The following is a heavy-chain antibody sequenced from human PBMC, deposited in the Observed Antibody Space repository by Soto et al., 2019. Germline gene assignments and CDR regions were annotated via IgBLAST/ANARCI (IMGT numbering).Heavy chain of an antibody. CDR3: ARRSIAARPPYYYYGMDV. V-gene: IGHV1-18*04. CDR1: GYAFTSYG. Sequence: ASVKVSCTASGYAFTSYGISWVGQAPGQGLEWMGWISAYNGNTNYAQKLPGRVTMTTDTSTSTAYMELRSLRSDDTAVYYCARRSIAARPPYYYYGMDVWGQGTTVTVSS. D-gene: IGHD6-6*01. J-gene: IGHJ6*02. CDR2: ISAYNGNT.